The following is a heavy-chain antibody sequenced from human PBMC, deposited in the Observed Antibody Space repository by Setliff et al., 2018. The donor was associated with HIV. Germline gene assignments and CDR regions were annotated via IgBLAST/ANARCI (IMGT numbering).Heavy chain of an antibody. V-gene: IGHV4-34*01. J-gene: IGHJ6*03. Sequence: PAETLSLTCAVYGGSFSGYYWSWIRQPPGKGLEWIGEINHSGSTNYNPSLKSRVTISVDTSKNQFSLYLQMNSLRAEDTALYHCARARRGYYYYYMDVWGKGTTVTVSS. CDR3: ARARRGYYYYYMDV. CDR1: GGSFSGYY. CDR2: INHSGST.